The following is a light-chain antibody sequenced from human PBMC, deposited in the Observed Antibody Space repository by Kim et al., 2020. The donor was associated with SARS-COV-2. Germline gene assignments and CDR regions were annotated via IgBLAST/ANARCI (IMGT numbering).Light chain of an antibody. CDR2: DVN. J-gene: IGLJ1*01. V-gene: IGLV2-8*01. CDR3: GSYAGSKNV. CDR1: SSDVGGYNY. Sequence: PGQSVTSSCTGTSSDVGGYNYVSWYQQHPRKAPKLIIYDVNKRPSGVPDRFSGSKSGNTASLTVSGLQAEDEANYYCGSYAGSKNVFGTGTKVTVL.